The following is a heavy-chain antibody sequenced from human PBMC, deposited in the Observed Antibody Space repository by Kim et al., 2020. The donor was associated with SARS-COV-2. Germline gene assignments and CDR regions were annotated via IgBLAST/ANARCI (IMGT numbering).Heavy chain of an antibody. V-gene: IGHV1-2*02. J-gene: IGHJ6*02. Sequence: AQKFQGRVTMTRDTSIRPAYMELSRLRSDDTAVYYCARLMEWLGTYGMDVWGQGTTVTVSS. D-gene: IGHD3-3*01. CDR3: ARLMEWLGTYGMDV.